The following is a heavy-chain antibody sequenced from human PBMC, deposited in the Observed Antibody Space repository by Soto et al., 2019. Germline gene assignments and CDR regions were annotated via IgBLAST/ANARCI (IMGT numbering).Heavy chain of an antibody. CDR3: ARQFLTGYYNYREAFDV. D-gene: IGHD3-9*01. V-gene: IGHV5-51*01. Sequence: GESLKISCKASGYSFNSYWIGWVRQKPGKGLEWMGSIYPDDSDIRYSPSFQGQVTISADKSITTAYLQWSSLKASDTAIYYCARQFLTGYYNYREAFDVWGHGTMVTVS. CDR2: IYPDDSDI. J-gene: IGHJ3*01. CDR1: GYSFNSYW.